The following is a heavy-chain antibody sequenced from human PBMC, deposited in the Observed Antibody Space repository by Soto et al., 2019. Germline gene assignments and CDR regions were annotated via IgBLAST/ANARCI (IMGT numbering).Heavy chain of an antibody. CDR2: ISYDGDNE. J-gene: IGHJ4*02. CDR3: AKDGGPVYCNSPGCSAKHFDY. D-gene: IGHD2-2*01. V-gene: IGHV3-30*18. CDR1: GFTFSNYA. Sequence: QVQLVESGGGVVQPGRSLRLSCAASGFTFSNYAMHWVRQAPGKGLEWLAIISYDGDNEYYGDSGRGRFTISRDNSKNTLYLQTNSLRQEETAVYYCAKDGGPVYCNSPGCSAKHFDYWGQGTLVTVSS.